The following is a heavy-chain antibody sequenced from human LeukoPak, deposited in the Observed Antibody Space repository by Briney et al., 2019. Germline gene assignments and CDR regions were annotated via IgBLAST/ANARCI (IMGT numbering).Heavy chain of an antibody. V-gene: IGHV3-23*01. CDR1: GFTFSTYT. CDR3: AKEVLNYEIPYWYFDL. J-gene: IGHJ2*01. D-gene: IGHD3-9*01. Sequence: PGGSLSLSCAASGFTFSTYTMSWVRQAPGKGLEWVSAMSGSEDYIYYADSVKGRFTISRDNSKNTLYLQMNSLRAEDTAVYHCAKEVLNYEIPYWYFDLWGRGTLVTVSS. CDR2: MSGSEDYI.